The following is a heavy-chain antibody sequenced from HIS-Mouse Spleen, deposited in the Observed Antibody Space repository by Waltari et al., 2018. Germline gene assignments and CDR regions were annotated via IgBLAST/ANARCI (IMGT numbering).Heavy chain of an antibody. CDR1: GFTFSSYA. V-gene: IGHV3-30*04. D-gene: IGHD2-21*01. J-gene: IGHJ2*01. Sequence: QVQLVESGGGVVQPGRSLRLSCAASGFTFSSYAMPLVRRAPGKGLEWVAVISYDGSNKYYADSVKGRFTISRDNSKNTLYLQMNSLRAEDTAVYYCARDTVPHTLYFDLWGRGTLVTVSS. CDR3: ARDTVPHTLYFDL. CDR2: ISYDGSNK.